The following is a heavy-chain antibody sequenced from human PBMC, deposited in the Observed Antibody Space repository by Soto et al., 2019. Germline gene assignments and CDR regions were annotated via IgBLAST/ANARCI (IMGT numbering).Heavy chain of an antibody. J-gene: IGHJ5*02. CDR2: ISGSGGST. CDR3: ATSGAAAGPGWFDP. CDR1: GFTFSSYA. V-gene: IGHV3-23*01. D-gene: IGHD6-13*01. Sequence: GGSLRLSCAASGFTFSSYAIIWFRHSPGKGLEWVSAISGSGGSTYYADSVKGRFTISRDNSKNTLYLQMNSLRAEDTAVYYCATSGAAAGPGWFDPWGQGTLVTVSS.